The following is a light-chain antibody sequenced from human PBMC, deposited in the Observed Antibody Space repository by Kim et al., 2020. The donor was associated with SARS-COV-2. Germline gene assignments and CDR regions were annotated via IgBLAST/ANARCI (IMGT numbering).Light chain of an antibody. J-gene: IGKJ2*01. Sequence: EIVMTQSPATLSVSPGERATLSCRASQSVRSNLAWYQQKPGQAPRLLFYGASTRATGIPARFSGSGSGTEFTLTISSLQSEDFAVYYCQQYNSWPQTFGQGTKLEI. CDR1: QSVRSN. CDR3: QQYNSWPQT. V-gene: IGKV3-15*01. CDR2: GAS.